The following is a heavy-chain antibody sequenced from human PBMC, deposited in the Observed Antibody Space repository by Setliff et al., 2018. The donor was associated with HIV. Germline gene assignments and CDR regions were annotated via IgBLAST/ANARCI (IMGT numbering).Heavy chain of an antibody. Sequence: KTSETLSLTCSVSGDSISSGSYFWGWIRQTPGKGLEWIGNIYYTGLAYYNPSLKSRVTISLDTSKTHFFLNLTSVTDADTAVYFCTREGRGDPAMATTRIDYWGQGKLVTVSS. J-gene: IGHJ4*02. D-gene: IGHD1-1*01. V-gene: IGHV4-39*02. CDR1: GDSISSGSYF. CDR2: IYYTGLA. CDR3: TREGRGDPAMATTRIDY.